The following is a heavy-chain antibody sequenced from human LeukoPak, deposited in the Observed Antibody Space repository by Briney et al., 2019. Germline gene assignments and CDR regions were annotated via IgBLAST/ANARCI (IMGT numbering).Heavy chain of an antibody. CDR1: GFTFSSYA. CDR3: ARGMNWYSSSCHDY. J-gene: IGHJ4*02. Sequence: GGSLRLSCAASGFTFSSYAMSWVRQAPGKGLEWVSSISSSSSYIYYADSVKGRFTISRDNAKNSLYLQMNSLRAEDTAVYYCARGMNWYSSSCHDYWGQGTLVTVSS. D-gene: IGHD6-13*01. V-gene: IGHV3-21*01. CDR2: ISSSSSYI.